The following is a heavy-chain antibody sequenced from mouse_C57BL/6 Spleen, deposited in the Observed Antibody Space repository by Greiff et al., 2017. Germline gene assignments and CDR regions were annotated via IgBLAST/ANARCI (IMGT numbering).Heavy chain of an antibody. CDR1: GYTFTSYW. J-gene: IGHJ4*01. Sequence: QVQLQQPGAELVKPGASVKMSCKASGYTFTSYWITWVKQRPGQGLEWIGDIYPGSGSTNYNEKFKSKATLTVDTSSSTAYMQLSSLTSEDSSVYYCARTAYYSKVHYAMDYWGQGTSVTVSS. CDR2: IYPGSGST. V-gene: IGHV1-55*01. CDR3: ARTAYYSKVHYAMDY. D-gene: IGHD2-5*01.